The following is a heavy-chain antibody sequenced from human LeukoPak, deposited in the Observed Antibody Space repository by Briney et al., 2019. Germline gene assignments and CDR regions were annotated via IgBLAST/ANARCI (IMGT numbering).Heavy chain of an antibody. D-gene: IGHD1/OR15-1a*01. CDR2: IRYDGSNK. Sequence: GGSLRLSCAASGFIFSDYGMHWVRQAPGKGLEWVTFIRYDGSNKYYADSVEGRFTISRDNSKNIVYLQMNSLSSEDTAVYYCAKEGTASKPSDLDYWGQGTLVTVSS. CDR1: GFIFSDYG. J-gene: IGHJ4*02. V-gene: IGHV3-30*02. CDR3: AKEGTASKPSDLDY.